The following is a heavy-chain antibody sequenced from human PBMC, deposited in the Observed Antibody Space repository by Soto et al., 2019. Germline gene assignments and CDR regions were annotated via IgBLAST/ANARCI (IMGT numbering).Heavy chain of an antibody. CDR2: IYYSGST. Sequence: SETLSLTCTVSGGSISSYYWSWIRQPPGKGLEWIGYIYYSGSTNYNPSLKSRVTISVDTSKNQFSLKLSSVTAADTAVYYCARHWRSSGWAGWGVGIFDYWGQGTLVTVSS. J-gene: IGHJ4*02. CDR1: GGSISSYY. D-gene: IGHD6-19*01. CDR3: ARHWRSSGWAGWGVGIFDY. V-gene: IGHV4-59*08.